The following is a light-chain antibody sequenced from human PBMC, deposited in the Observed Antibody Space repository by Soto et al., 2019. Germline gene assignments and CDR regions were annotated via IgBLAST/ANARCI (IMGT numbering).Light chain of an antibody. J-gene: IGKJ4*01. V-gene: IGKV1-33*01. CDR1: QDINNY. CDR2: DAT. CDR3: QQYDNLPLT. Sequence: IQMTQSPSSLSASVGDRVTITCRASQDINNYLNWYQQKPGKAPKLLIFDATNLETGVPSRFSGSGSGTDFTFTISSLQPEDIATYYCQQYDNLPLTFGGGTKVDIK.